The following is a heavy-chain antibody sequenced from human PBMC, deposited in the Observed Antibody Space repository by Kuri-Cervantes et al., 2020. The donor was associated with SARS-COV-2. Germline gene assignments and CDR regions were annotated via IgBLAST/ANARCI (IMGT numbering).Heavy chain of an antibody. CDR3: AKTLGRVRGVFFYYYGMDV. Sequence: GGSLRLSCAASGFTFSGHWIHWVRQAPGKGLVWVSRINPDGSYTNNADSVKGRFTLSRDNAKNMLFLQMNSLRAEDTAVYYCAKTLGRVRGVFFYYYGMDVWGQGTTVTVSS. V-gene: IGHV3-74*01. J-gene: IGHJ6*02. CDR1: GFTFSGHW. CDR2: INPDGSYT. D-gene: IGHD3-10*01.